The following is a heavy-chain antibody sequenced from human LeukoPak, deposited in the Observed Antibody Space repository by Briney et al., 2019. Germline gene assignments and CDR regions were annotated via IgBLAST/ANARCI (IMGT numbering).Heavy chain of an antibody. CDR2: IHKSGNT. Sequence: SETLSLTCSVSGDSISSSNFYWGWIRQPPGKGLEWLGSIHKSGNTYNNWRVKRRVTISVQTFENQFSLTLTSVTAADTAVYYCVRDEGSGWHNWFDPWGQGTLVTVSS. V-gene: IGHV4-39*07. CDR1: GDSISSSNFY. J-gene: IGHJ5*02. CDR3: VRDEGSGWHNWFDP. D-gene: IGHD6-19*01.